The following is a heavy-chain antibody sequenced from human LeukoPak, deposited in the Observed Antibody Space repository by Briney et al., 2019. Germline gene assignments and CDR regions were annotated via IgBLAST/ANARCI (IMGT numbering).Heavy chain of an antibody. D-gene: IGHD2-2*02. Sequence: TGXSLRLSCAASGFTFSSYAMSWVRQAPGKGLEWVSAISGSGGSTYYADSVKGRFTISRDNSKNTLYLQMNSLRAEDTAVYYCAKVVAGRYCSSTSCYTMAFDIWGQGTMVTVSS. CDR1: GFTFSSYA. CDR3: AKVVAGRYCSSTSCYTMAFDI. V-gene: IGHV3-23*01. J-gene: IGHJ3*02. CDR2: ISGSGGST.